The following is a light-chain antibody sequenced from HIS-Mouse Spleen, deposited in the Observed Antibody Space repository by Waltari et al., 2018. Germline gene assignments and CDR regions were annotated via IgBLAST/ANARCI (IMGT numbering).Light chain of an antibody. CDR1: SSDVGSYNL. J-gene: IGLJ3*02. CDR2: EGS. V-gene: IGLV2-23*01. CDR3: CSYAGSSTWV. Sequence: QSALTQPASVSGSPGQSTTISCTGTSSDVGSYNLVPWSQQHPGKAPKLMIYEGSKRPSGVSNRFSGSKSGNTASLTISGLQAEDEADYYCCSYAGSSTWVFGGGTKLTVL.